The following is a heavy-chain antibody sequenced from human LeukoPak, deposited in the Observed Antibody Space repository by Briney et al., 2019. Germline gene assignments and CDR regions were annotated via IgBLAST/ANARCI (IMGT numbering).Heavy chain of an antibody. CDR3: ARAFRIVVGWFDP. J-gene: IGHJ5*02. CDR1: VFTSCSYA. V-gene: IGHV3-30-3*01. CDR2: ISYDGSNK. D-gene: IGHD2-21*01. Sequence: GRSLRLSCAAPVFTSCSYATHWVRHAPRKGLEWVAVISYDGSNKYYADSAKGRFTISRDNSKNTLYLQMNSLRAEDTAMYYCARAFRIVVGWFDPWGQGTLLTVSS.